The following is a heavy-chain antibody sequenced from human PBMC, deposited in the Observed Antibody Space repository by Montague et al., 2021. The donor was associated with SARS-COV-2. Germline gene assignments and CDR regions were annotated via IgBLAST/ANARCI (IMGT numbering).Heavy chain of an antibody. CDR3: ARAGGFYDYWSGYSSSAGFFDP. D-gene: IGHD3-3*01. J-gene: IGHJ5*02. Sequence: SETLSLTCTVSGGSISSSSYYWGWIRQPPGKALEWLGYIYYSGSTDYNPSLKSRVTMSVDTSKNRLSLRLNSVTTADTAVYFCARAGGFYDYWSGYSSSAGFFDPWGQGILATVSS. CDR2: IYYSGST. CDR1: GGSISSSSYY. V-gene: IGHV4-61*05.